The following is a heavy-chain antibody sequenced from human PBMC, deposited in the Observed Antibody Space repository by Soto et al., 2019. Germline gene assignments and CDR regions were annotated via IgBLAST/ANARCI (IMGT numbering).Heavy chain of an antibody. CDR2: ISSSSSYI. V-gene: IGHV3-21*01. J-gene: IGHJ4*02. CDR3: ARKRESSGWLIDY. D-gene: IGHD6-19*01. CDR1: GFTFSSYS. Sequence: PGGSLRLSCAASGFTFSSYSMNWVRQAPGKGLEWVSSISSSSSYIYYADSVKGRFTISRDNAEDSLYLQMNSLRAEDTAVYYCARKRESSGWLIDYWGQGTLVTVSS.